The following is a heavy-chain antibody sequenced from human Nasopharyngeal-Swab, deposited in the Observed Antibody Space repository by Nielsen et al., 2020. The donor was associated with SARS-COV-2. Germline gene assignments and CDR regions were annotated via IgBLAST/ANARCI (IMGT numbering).Heavy chain of an antibody. CDR2: ISSSSSYI. CDR1: GFTFSSYS. V-gene: IGHV3-21*01. Sequence: RLSYAASGFTFSSYSMNWVRQAPGKGLEWVSSISSSSSYIYYADSVKGRFTISRDNAKNSLYLQMNSLRAEDTAVYYCAREGQIFGVVDYYYYGLDVWGQGTTVTVSS. J-gene: IGHJ6*02. CDR3: AREGQIFGVVDYYYYGLDV. D-gene: IGHD3-3*01.